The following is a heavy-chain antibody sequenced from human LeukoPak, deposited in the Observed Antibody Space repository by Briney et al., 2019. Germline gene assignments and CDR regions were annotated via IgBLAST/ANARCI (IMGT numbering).Heavy chain of an antibody. CDR2: IKQDGSEK. J-gene: IGHJ6*02. Sequence: PGGSLRLSCAASGFTFSSYWMSWVRQAPGKRLEWVANIKQDGSEKYYVDSVKGRFTISRDNAKNSLYLQMNSLRAEDTAVYYCARDFGELTYYGMDVWGQGTTVTVSS. D-gene: IGHD3-10*01. V-gene: IGHV3-7*03. CDR1: GFTFSSYW. CDR3: ARDFGELTYYGMDV.